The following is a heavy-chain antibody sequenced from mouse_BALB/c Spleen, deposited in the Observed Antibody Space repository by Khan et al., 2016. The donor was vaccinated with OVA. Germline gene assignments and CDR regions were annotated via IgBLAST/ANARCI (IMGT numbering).Heavy chain of an antibody. D-gene: IGHD2-1*01. CDR2: IWTGGST. J-gene: IGHJ1*01. V-gene: IGHV2-9*02. CDR3: ARDYGNYGWYVDV. CDR1: GFSLTSYG. Sequence: VQLQESGPGLVAPSQSLSITCTVSGFSLTSYGVHWVRQPPGKGLEWLGVIWTGGSTNYNSALMSRLSISKDNSKSQVFLKMNSLQTDDTAMYYCARDYGNYGWYVDVWGAGTTVTVSS.